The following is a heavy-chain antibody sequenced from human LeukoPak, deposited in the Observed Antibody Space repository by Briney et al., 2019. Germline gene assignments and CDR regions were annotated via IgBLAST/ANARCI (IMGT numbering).Heavy chain of an antibody. CDR2: INSDGSST. J-gene: IGHJ4*02. CDR1: GFTFSNYW. D-gene: IGHD2-15*01. V-gene: IGHV3-74*01. Sequence: GGSLRLSCAASGFTFSNYWMHWVRQAPGKGPVWVSRINSDGSSTSYADSVKGRFTISRDNAKNTLYMQMNSLRAEDTAVYYCARGGSGANDYWGQGTLVTVSS. CDR3: ARGGSGANDY.